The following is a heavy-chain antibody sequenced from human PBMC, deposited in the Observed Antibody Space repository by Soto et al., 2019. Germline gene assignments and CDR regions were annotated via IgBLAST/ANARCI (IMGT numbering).Heavy chain of an antibody. V-gene: IGHV3-30-3*01. Sequence: QVQLVESGGGVVQPGRSLRLSCAASGFTFSSYAMHWVRQAPGKGLEWVAVISYDGSNKYYADSVKGRFTISRDNSKNTLYLQMNSLRAEDTAVYYCARDVGGSYSWGLDYWGQGTLVTVSS. CDR3: ARDVGGSYSWGLDY. J-gene: IGHJ4*02. CDR1: GFTFSSYA. D-gene: IGHD1-26*01. CDR2: ISYDGSNK.